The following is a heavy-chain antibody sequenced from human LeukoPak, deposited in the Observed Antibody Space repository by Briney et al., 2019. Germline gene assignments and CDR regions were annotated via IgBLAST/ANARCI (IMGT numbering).Heavy chain of an antibody. J-gene: IGHJ4*02. Sequence: PGESLKIPCKGSGYSFSSYWIGWVRQMPGKGLEWMGMIYPGDSDTRYSPSFQGQVTISADKSISTAYLQWSSLKASDTAMYYCARRAYCGGDCYLDYWGQGTQVTVSS. CDR3: ARRAYCGGDCYLDY. V-gene: IGHV5-51*03. CDR1: GYSFSSYW. D-gene: IGHD2-21*02. CDR2: IYPGDSDT.